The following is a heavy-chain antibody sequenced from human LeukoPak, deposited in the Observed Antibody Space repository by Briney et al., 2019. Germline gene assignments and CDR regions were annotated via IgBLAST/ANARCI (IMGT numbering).Heavy chain of an antibody. J-gene: IGHJ5*02. CDR2: ISGSGGST. CDR3: AKGSLGSSWYWFDP. Sequence: GGSLRLSCAASGFTFSSYAMSWVRQAPGKGLEWVSAISGSGGSTYYADSVKGLFTISRDNSKNTLYLQMNSLRAEDTAVYYCAKGSLGSSWYWFDPWGQGTLVTVSS. D-gene: IGHD6-13*01. CDR1: GFTFSSYA. V-gene: IGHV3-23*01.